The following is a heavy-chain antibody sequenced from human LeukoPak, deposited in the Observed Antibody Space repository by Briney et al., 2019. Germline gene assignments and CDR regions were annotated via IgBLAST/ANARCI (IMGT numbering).Heavy chain of an antibody. CDR1: GYSFTSYW. D-gene: IGHD3-9*01. J-gene: IGHJ4*02. CDR3: ARHDVLRYFDWLPPDY. CDR2: IDPSDSYT. V-gene: IGHV5-10-1*01. Sequence: GESLKISCKGSGYSFTSYWISWVRQMPGKGLEWMGRIDPSDSYTNYSPSFQGHVTISADKSISTAYLQWSSLKASDTAMYYCARHDVLRYFDWLPPDYWGQGTLATVSS.